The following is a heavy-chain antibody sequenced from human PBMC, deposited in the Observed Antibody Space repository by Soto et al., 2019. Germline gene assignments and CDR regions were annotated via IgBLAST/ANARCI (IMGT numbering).Heavy chain of an antibody. Sequence: PGGSLRLSCAASGFTFSSYGMHWVRQAPGKGLERVAVISYDGSNKYYADSVKGRFTISRDNSKNTLYLQMNSLRAEDTAVYYCAKGLAYCGGDCYSHFDLWGRGTLVTVSS. CDR2: ISYDGSNK. D-gene: IGHD2-21*02. V-gene: IGHV3-30*18. J-gene: IGHJ2*01. CDR3: AKGLAYCGGDCYSHFDL. CDR1: GFTFSSYG.